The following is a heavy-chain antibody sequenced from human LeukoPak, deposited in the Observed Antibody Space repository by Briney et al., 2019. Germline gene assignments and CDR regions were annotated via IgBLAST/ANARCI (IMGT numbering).Heavy chain of an antibody. V-gene: IGHV3-7*01. CDR3: ARASMGGRDYHLDS. D-gene: IGHD4/OR15-4a*01. CDR1: GFTFSTYW. Sequence: GGSLRLSCAASGFTFSTYWMTWVRQAPGKGLEWVANIKTDGSMTYYLDSVKGRFTISRDNAKNFLSLQLGSLRADDTGVYYCARASMGGRDYHLDSWGQGTLVT. J-gene: IGHJ4*02. CDR2: IKTDGSMT.